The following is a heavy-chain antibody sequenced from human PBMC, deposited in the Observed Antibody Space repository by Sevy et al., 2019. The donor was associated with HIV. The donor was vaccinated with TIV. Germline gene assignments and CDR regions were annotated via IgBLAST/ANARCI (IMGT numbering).Heavy chain of an antibody. Sequence: GGSLRLSCEASGFTFTSYSMNWVRQAPGKGLEWVSSISSYSYISYADSVKGRFTVSRDNAKNSLYLQMSSPRAEDMAVYYCARDGGNYFDYWGQGTLVTVSS. J-gene: IGHJ4*02. V-gene: IGHV3-21*01. CDR1: GFTFTSYS. D-gene: IGHD3-16*01. CDR2: ISSYSYI. CDR3: ARDGGNYFDY.